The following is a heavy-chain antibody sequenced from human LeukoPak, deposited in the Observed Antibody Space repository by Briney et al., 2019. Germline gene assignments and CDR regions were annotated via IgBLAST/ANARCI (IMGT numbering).Heavy chain of an antibody. CDR3: ASLCSGGSCFDY. D-gene: IGHD2-15*01. J-gene: IGHJ4*02. CDR2: INPNSGGT. Sequence: ASVKVSCKASGYTFTCYYMHWVRQAPGQGLEWMGRINPNSGGTNYAQKFQGRVTMTRDTSISTAYMELSRLRSDDTAVYYCASLCSGGSCFDYWGQGTLVTVSS. V-gene: IGHV1-2*06. CDR1: GYTFTCYY.